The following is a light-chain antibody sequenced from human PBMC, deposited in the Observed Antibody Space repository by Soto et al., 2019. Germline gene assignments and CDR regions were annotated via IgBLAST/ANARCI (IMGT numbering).Light chain of an antibody. CDR2: EVF. CDR3: SSDTTNSAHV. CDR1: SNDVGAFDY. J-gene: IGLJ2*01. Sequence: QSVLTQPASVSASPGQSISISCTGTSNDVGAFDYVSWYQQHPGKPPKLIIFEVFNRPSGVSTRFSGSKSGSTASLTISGLQAEDEADYFCSSDTTNSAHVFGGGTKLTVL. V-gene: IGLV2-14*01.